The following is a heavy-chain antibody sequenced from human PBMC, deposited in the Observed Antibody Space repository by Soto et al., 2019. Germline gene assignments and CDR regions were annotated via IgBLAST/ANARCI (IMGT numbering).Heavy chain of an antibody. D-gene: IGHD5-18*01. Sequence: GGSLRLSCAASGFTFSSYWMSWVRQAPGKGLEWVANIKQDGSEKYYVDSVKGRFTMSRDNAKNSLYLQMNSLRAEETAVYHCPRVGGGAMFTIYYSYCLGVWGPGTTVTVS. J-gene: IGHJ6*02. CDR2: IKQDGSEK. CDR3: PRVGGGAMFTIYYSYCLGV. CDR1: GFTFSSYW. V-gene: IGHV3-7*03.